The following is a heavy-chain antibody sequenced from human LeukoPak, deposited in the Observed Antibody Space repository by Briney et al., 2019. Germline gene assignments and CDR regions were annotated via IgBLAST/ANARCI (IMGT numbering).Heavy chain of an antibody. J-gene: IGHJ3*02. Sequence: ASVKVSCKASGYTFTGYYMHWVRQAPGQGLEWMGWINPNSGGTNYAQKFQGRVTMTRDTSNSTAYMELSRLGSDDTAVYYCAREVSWYSDAFDIWGQGTMVTVSS. CDR1: GYTFTGYY. V-gene: IGHV1-2*02. CDR3: AREVSWYSDAFDI. CDR2: INPNSGGT. D-gene: IGHD6-13*01.